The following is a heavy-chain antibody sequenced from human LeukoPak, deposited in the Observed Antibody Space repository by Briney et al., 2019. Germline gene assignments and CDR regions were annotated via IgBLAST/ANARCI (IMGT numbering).Heavy chain of an antibody. CDR1: GYTFTGYY. V-gene: IGHV1-2*02. CDR3: ARDGGYGSSWNYFDY. D-gene: IGHD6-13*01. CDR2: INPNSGGT. J-gene: IGHJ4*02. Sequence: GASVKVSCKASGYTFTGYYMHWVRQAPGQGLEWMGWINPNSGGTNYAQKFQGRVTMTRDTSISTAYMELSRLRSDDTAVYYCARDGGYGSSWNYFDYWGQGTLVTVSS.